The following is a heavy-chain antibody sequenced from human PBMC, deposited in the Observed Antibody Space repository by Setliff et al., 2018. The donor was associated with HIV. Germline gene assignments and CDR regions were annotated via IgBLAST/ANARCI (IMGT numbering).Heavy chain of an antibody. CDR3: ARVPHRVVGTTTLLYHFDY. CDR2: IHHSGTT. J-gene: IGHJ4*02. Sequence: PSETLSLTCAVSGYSISSGYYWAWIRRSPGKGLDWIGSIHHSGTTYYNPSLKSRVTISVDTTTNQVSLQVNSVTAVDTAVYYCARVPHRVVGTTTLLYHFDYWGLGTLVTVS. CDR1: GYSISSGYY. D-gene: IGHD1-26*01. V-gene: IGHV4-38-2*01.